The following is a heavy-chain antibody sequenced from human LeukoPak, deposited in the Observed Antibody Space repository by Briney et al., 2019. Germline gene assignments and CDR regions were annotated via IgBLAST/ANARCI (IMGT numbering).Heavy chain of an antibody. CDR1: GFTFNSYS. V-gene: IGHV3-21*01. CDR2: ISSSSSYI. J-gene: IGHJ4*02. Sequence: PGGSLRLSCAASGFTFNSYSMIWVRQAPGKGLEGVSSISSSSSYIYYADSVKGRFTISRDNAKSSLYLQMSSLRAEDTAVYYCARDGSGSLDYWGEGTLVTVSS. D-gene: IGHD3-10*01. CDR3: ARDGSGSLDY.